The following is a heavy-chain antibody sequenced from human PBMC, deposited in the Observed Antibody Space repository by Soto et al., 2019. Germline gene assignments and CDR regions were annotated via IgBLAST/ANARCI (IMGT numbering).Heavy chain of an antibody. CDR2: IYYSGST. CDR3: ARVNPDSAFDI. V-gene: IGHV4-31*03. D-gene: IGHD3-22*01. CDR1: GGTIISVGCH. J-gene: IGHJ3*02. Sequence: QPKPVTNTVAGGTIISVGCHRISIRQHPGKGLEWIGYIYYSGSTYYNPSVKGRFTISRDNSKNTLFLQMNSLRADDTAVYYCARVNPDSAFDIWGQGTMVTVSS.